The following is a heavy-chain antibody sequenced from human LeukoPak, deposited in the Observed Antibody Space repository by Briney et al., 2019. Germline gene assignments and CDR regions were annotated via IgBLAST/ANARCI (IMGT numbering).Heavy chain of an antibody. CDR1: GYSLTSFD. CDR2: MNPKRGNT. Sequence: GASVKVSCKASGYSLTSFDINWVRQGSGQGLEWMGWMNPKRGNTGYAPRFQGRVTITRDTSINTAFMELSSLRPDDTAIYDCARGGSSSSYYNNYGMDVWGQGTTITVSS. CDR3: ARGGSSSSYYNNYGMDV. J-gene: IGHJ6*02. V-gene: IGHV1-8*01. D-gene: IGHD6-13*01.